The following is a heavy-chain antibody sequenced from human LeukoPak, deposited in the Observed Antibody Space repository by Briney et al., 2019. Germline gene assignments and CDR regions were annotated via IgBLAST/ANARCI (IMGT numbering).Heavy chain of an antibody. CDR2: ISDNSNYI. J-gene: IGHJ4*02. V-gene: IGHV3-21*01. CDR3: AKMVPNFQYSSSWYPLDY. Sequence: GGSLRLSCVGSGFSFGASHLNWVRQAPGKGLEWVSSISDNSNYIYYSDSVEGRFTISRDNAKNSLYLQMNSLRVEDTAVYYCAKMVPNFQYSSSWYPLDYWGQGTLVTVSS. CDR1: GFSFGASH. D-gene: IGHD6-13*01.